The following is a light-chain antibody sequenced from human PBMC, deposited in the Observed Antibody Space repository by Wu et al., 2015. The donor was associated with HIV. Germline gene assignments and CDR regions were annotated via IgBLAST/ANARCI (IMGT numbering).Light chain of an antibody. CDR1: QSVSSK. Sequence: EIVMTQSPATLSVSPGDTATLSCRASQSVSSKLVWYQQRPGQAPRLLIYGASTRATDIPARFSGSGSGTEFTLNISSIQSEDFAVYYCQHYNNWQTFGPRDQGGNQT. CDR2: GAS. J-gene: IGKJ1*01. CDR3: QHYNNWQT. V-gene: IGKV3-15*01.